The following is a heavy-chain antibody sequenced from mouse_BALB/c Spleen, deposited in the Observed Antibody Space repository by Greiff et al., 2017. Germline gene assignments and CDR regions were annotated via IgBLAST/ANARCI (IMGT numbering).Heavy chain of an antibody. CDR2: IWTGGGT. CDR1: GFSLTSYD. J-gene: IGHJ1*01. D-gene: IGHD1-1*01. CDR3: VREKKLRPYWYFDV. Sequence: VKLVESGPGLVAPSQSLSITCTVSGFSLTSYDISWIRQPPGKGLEWLGVIWTGGGTNYNSAFMSRLSISKDNSKSQVFLKMNSLQTDDTAIYYCVREKKLRPYWYFDVWGAGTTVTVSS. V-gene: IGHV2-9-2*01.